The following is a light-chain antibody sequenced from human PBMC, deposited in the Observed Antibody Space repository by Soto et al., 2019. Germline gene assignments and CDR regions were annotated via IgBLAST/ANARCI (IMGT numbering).Light chain of an antibody. CDR1: SSSIGAGYP. J-gene: IGLJ1*01. CDR2: GNN. Sequence: QSVLTQPPSVSGAPGQRVTISCTGSSSSIGAGYPVHWYQQLPGTAPKLLISGNNNRPSGVPDRVSGSKSGTSASLVITGLQAEDEADYYCQSYDSSLSGPVFGTGTKVTVL. V-gene: IGLV1-40*01. CDR3: QSYDSSLSGPV.